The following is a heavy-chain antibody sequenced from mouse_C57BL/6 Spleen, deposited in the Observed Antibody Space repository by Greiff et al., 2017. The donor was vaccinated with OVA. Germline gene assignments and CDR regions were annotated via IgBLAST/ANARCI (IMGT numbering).Heavy chain of an antibody. Sequence: QVQLQQPGAELVRPGSSVKLSCKASGYTFTSYWMHWVKQRPIQGLEWIGNIYPSDSETHYNQKFKDKATLTVDKSSSTAYMQLSSLTSEDSAVYYCARRGGGYYEYWGQGTTLTVSS. CDR3: ARRGGGYYEY. J-gene: IGHJ2*01. CDR1: GYTFTSYW. D-gene: IGHD2-3*01. V-gene: IGHV1-52*01. CDR2: IYPSDSET.